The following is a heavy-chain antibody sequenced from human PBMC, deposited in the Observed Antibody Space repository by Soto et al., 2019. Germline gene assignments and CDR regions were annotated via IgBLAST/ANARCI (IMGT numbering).Heavy chain of an antibody. J-gene: IGHJ2*01. V-gene: IGHV2-5*02. D-gene: IGHD3-22*01. CDR3: AHSLGYYDSSGYYAANWYFDL. Sequence: QITLKESGPTLVKPTQTLTLTCTFSGFSLSTSGVGVGWIRQPPGKALEWLALIYWDDDKRYSPSLKSRLTIPTDTSKTQVVLTMTNMDPVDTATYYCAHSLGYYDSSGYYAANWYFDLWGRGTLVTVSS. CDR2: IYWDDDK. CDR1: GFSLSTSGVG.